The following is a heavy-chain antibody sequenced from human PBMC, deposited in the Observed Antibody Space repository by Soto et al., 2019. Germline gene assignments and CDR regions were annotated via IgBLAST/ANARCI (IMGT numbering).Heavy chain of an antibody. CDR1: GYTFTSYA. Sequence: GASVKVSCKASGYTFTSYAMHWVRQAPGQRLEWMGWINAGNGNTKYSQKFQGRVTITRDTSASTAYMELSSLRSEDTAVYYCARDPVIYDSSGYLGDAFDIWGQGTMVT. J-gene: IGHJ3*02. D-gene: IGHD3-22*01. CDR2: INAGNGNT. CDR3: ARDPVIYDSSGYLGDAFDI. V-gene: IGHV1-3*01.